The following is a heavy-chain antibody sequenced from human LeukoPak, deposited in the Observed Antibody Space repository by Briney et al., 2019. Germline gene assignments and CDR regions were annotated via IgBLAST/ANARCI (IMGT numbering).Heavy chain of an antibody. CDR2: ISADGGST. Sequence: GGSLRLSCAASGFTFADYAMHWVRQAPGKGLEWVSLISADGGSTYYADSVKGRFTISRDNSKNTLYLQMNSLRAEDTAVYYCAKDMVRGVIVLPRYYYYYGMDVWGQGTTVTVSS. D-gene: IGHD3-16*02. J-gene: IGHJ6*02. CDR1: GFTFADYA. CDR3: AKDMVRGVIVLPRYYYYYGMDV. V-gene: IGHV3-43*02.